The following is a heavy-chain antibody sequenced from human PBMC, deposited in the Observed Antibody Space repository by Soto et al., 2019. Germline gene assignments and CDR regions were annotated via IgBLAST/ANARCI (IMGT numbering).Heavy chain of an antibody. CDR2: ISSSGSTI. Sequence: GGSLRLSCAASGFTFSSYEMNWVRQAPGKGLEWVSYISSSGSTIYYADSVKGRFTISRDNAKNSLYLQMNSLRAEDTAVYYCARALGIVVPGGAFDIWGQGTMVTVSS. CDR3: ARALGIVVPGGAFDI. J-gene: IGHJ3*02. CDR1: GFTFSSYE. D-gene: IGHD2-2*01. V-gene: IGHV3-48*03.